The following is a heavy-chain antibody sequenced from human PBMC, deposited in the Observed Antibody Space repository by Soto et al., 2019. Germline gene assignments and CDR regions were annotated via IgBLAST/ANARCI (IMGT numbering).Heavy chain of an antibody. Sequence: SCPTLVNPTQTLTLTCTFSGCSLITEGVCVGCMRQPPGKALEWLALIYWDDDKRYSPSLKSRLTITKDTSKNQVVLTMTNMDPVDTATYYCAPGTESRPMEVWGKGTTVTVSS. J-gene: IGHJ6*03. CDR3: APGTESRPMEV. CDR1: GCSLITEGVC. D-gene: IGHD2-21*02. V-gene: IGHV2-5*02. CDR2: IYWDDDK.